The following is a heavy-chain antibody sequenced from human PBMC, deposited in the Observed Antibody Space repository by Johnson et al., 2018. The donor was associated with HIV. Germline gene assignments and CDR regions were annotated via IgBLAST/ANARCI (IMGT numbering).Heavy chain of an antibody. V-gene: IGHV3-30*04. CDR1: GFTFSRYA. CDR3: AKYHAYGAAFDI. D-gene: IGHD4-17*01. J-gene: IGHJ3*02. Sequence: QVQLVESGGGVVQPGRSLRLSCAASGFTFSRYAMHWVRQAPGKGLEWVAVISYDGRIQYYGDSVKGRFTISRDNSKHTLVLQLNSLRDEDTAVYSCAKYHAYGAAFDIWGQGTMVSVSS. CDR2: ISYDGRIQ.